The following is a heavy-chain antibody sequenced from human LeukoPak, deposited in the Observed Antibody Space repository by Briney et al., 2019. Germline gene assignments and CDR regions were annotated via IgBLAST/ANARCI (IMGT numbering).Heavy chain of an antibody. CDR1: GFSFNTCG. J-gene: IGHJ4*02. CDR3: VKDFHNSWTFDY. D-gene: IGHD6-13*01. CDR2: INDNGKKK. Sequence: GGSLRLSCAASGFSFNTCGMHWVRQAPGKGLEWVAFINDNGKKKDYADSVKGRLTISRDTSKNTLYLQMNSLRIEDTAIYYCVKDFHNSWTFDYWGQGTLVTVSS. V-gene: IGHV3-30*02.